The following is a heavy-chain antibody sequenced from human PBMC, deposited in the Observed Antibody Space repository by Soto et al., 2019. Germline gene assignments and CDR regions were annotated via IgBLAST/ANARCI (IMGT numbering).Heavy chain of an antibody. V-gene: IGHV3-23*01. J-gene: IGHJ5*02. CDR2: ISGSGGST. CDR3: AKVSRQWLVHGVKFDP. CDR1: GFTFSSYA. Sequence: HPGGSLRLSCAASGFTFSSYAMSWVRQAPGKGLEWVSAISGSGGSTYYADSVKGRFTISRDNSKNTLYLQMNSLRAEDTAVYYCAKVSRQWLVHGVKFDPWGQGTLVTVSS. D-gene: IGHD6-19*01.